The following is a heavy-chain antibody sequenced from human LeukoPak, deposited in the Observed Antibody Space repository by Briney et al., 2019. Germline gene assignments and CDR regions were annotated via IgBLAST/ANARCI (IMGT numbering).Heavy chain of an antibody. CDR3: AKDSRAVAGTGTYFDY. J-gene: IGHJ4*02. Sequence: SGGSLRLSCAASGFTFSSYGMHWVRQAPGKGLEWVAFIRYDGSNKYYADSVKGRSTISRDNSKNTLYLQMNSLRAEDTTVYYCAKDSRAVAGTGTYFDYWGQGTLVTVSS. V-gene: IGHV3-30*02. CDR2: IRYDGSNK. D-gene: IGHD6-19*01. CDR1: GFTFSSYG.